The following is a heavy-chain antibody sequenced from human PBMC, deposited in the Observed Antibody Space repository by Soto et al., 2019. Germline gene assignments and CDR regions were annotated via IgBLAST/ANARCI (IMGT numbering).Heavy chain of an antibody. CDR2: ISYDGSNK. Sequence: GGSLRLSCAASGFTFSSYGMHWVRQAPGKGLEWVAVISYDGSNKYYADYVKGRFTISRDNSKNTLYLQMNSLRAEDTAVYYCAKDQYYDILTGPRDYGMDVWGQGITVNVSS. CDR1: GFTFSSYG. CDR3: AKDQYYDILTGPRDYGMDV. D-gene: IGHD3-9*01. J-gene: IGHJ6*02. V-gene: IGHV3-30*18.